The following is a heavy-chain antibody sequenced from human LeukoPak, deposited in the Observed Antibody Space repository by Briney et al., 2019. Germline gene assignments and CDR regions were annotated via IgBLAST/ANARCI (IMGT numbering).Heavy chain of an antibody. J-gene: IGHJ4*02. CDR3: AALVLTIFGVDPPDY. CDR1: GGSISSSSYY. D-gene: IGHD3-3*01. Sequence: PSETLSLTCTVSGGSISSSSYYWGWIRQPPGKGLEWIGSIYYSGSTYYNPSLKSRVTISVDTSKNQFSLKLSSVTAADTAVYYCAALVLTIFGVDPPDYWGQGTLVTVSS. CDR2: IYYSGST. V-gene: IGHV4-39*01.